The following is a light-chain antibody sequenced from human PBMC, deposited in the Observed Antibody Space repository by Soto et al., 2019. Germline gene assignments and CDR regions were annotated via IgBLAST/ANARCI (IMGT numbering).Light chain of an antibody. CDR1: QSVSSN. V-gene: IGKV3D-15*01. CDR2: GAP. J-gene: IGKJ1*01. CDR3: HQYGISPPT. Sequence: EIVMTQSPATLSVSPGERATLSCRASQSVSSNLAWYQQKPGQAPRLLISGAPNRATGTPDRFSGSGSGTDFTLTITSLEPEDFAVFYCHQYGISPPTFGQGTKVDIK.